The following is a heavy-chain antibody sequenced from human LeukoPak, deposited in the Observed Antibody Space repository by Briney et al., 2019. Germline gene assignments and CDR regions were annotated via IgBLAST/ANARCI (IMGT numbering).Heavy chain of an antibody. CDR3: ARGSSGQTAMANYFDY. D-gene: IGHD5-18*01. V-gene: IGHV4-34*01. J-gene: IGHJ4*02. CDR1: GGSFSDYY. Sequence: SETLSLTCAVYGGSFSDYYWSWIRQPPGKGLEWIGEINHSGSTNYNPSLKSRVTISVDTSKNQFSLKLSSVTAADTAVYYCARGSSGQTAMANYFDYWGQGTLVTVSS. CDR2: INHSGST.